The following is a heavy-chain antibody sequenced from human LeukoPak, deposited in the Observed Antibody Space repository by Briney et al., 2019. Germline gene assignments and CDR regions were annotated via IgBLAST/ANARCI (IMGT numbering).Heavy chain of an antibody. CDR3: ARGSLRYFDY. V-gene: IGHV1-2*02. D-gene: IGHD3-10*01. CDR2: INPNSGDT. CDR1: GYTFTGYY. Sequence: VSVKVSCKASGYTFTGYYMHWVRQAPGQGLEWMGWINPNSGDTNSAQKFQDRVTMTRDTSISTAYMELSRLRFDDTAVYYCARGSLRYFDYWGQGTLVTVSS. J-gene: IGHJ4*02.